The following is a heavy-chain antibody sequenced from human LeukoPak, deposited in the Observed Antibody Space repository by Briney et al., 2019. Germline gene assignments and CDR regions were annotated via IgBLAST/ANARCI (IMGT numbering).Heavy chain of an antibody. V-gene: IGHV1-18*01. J-gene: IGHJ5*02. CDR1: GYTFTSYG. CDR3: ASVRGSITIFGVVTKYNWFDP. CDR2: ISAYNGNT. Sequence: GASVKVSCKASGYTFTSYGISWVRQAPGQGLEWMGWISAYNGNTNYAQKLQGRVTMTTDTSTSTAYMELRSLRSDDTAVYYCASVRGSITIFGVVTKYNWFDPWGQGTLVTVSS. D-gene: IGHD3-3*01.